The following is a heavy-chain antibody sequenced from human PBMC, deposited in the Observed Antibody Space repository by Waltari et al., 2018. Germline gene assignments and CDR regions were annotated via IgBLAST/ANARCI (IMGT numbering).Heavy chain of an antibody. CDR3: ARAGGHFDY. V-gene: IGHV4-39*01. CDR1: GGSISSSSYY. J-gene: IGHJ4*02. CDR2: IYYSGST. Sequence: QLQLQESGPGLVKPSETLSLTCTVSGGSISSSSYYWGWIRQPPGKGLEWIGSIYYSGSTDYNPSRKTRGTISVDTAKNQFSLKLSSVTAADTAVYYCARAGGHFDYWGQGTLVTVSS. D-gene: IGHD3-16*01.